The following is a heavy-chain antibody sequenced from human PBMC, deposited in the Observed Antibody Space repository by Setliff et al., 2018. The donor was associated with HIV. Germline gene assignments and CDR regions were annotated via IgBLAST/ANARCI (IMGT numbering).Heavy chain of an antibody. V-gene: IGHV4-39*01. D-gene: IGHD6-19*01. J-gene: IGHJ4*02. Sequence: PSETLSLTCSVSGDSISSGSYYWGWVRQPPGKGLELIGNLFYNGNTYYNPSLKSRVTISVDTSKNQFSLKLSSVTAADTAIYFCARQFRYPNRAVAGVDYWGQGTLVTVSS. CDR2: LFYNGNT. CDR3: ARQFRYPNRAVAGVDY. CDR1: GDSISSGSYY.